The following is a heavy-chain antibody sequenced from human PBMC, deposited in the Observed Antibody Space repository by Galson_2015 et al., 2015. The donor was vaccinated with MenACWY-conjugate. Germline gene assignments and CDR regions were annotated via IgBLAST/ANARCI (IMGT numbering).Heavy chain of an antibody. D-gene: IGHD2-2*01. J-gene: IGHJ4*03. CDR3: ARIGTTDCGSTSCFDY. V-gene: IGHV1-69*04. Sequence: SVKVSCKASGSIFNNYAISWVRQAPGQGLEWVGRIIPFLGIPTYAQKFQGRVTITATKSTTTVYMGLSSLTSEDTAVYYCARIGTTDCGSTSCFDY. CDR2: IIPFLGIP. CDR1: GSIFNNYA.